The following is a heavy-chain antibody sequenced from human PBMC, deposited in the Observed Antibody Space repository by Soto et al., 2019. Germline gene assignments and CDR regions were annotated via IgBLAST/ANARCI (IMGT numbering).Heavy chain of an antibody. Sequence: EVQLVESGGGFIQPGGSLRLSCVASGLPISNAWMNWVRQAPGKGLEWVGRIKTKGEGGPTDYAAAVKGRFTVSRDDSKNTLHLQMNSLKTEDTAVYYCTTGSVEGVWGQGTTVTVSS. CDR2: IKTKGEGGPT. CDR3: TTGSVEGV. V-gene: IGHV3-15*07. J-gene: IGHJ6*02. D-gene: IGHD2-15*01. CDR1: GLPISNAW.